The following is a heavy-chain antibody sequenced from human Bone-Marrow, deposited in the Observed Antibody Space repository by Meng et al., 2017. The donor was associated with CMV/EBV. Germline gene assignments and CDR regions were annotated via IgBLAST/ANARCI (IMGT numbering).Heavy chain of an antibody. CDR3: ARDPSREDCSGGSCYYYYYGMDV. CDR1: GFTFSSYA. J-gene: IGHJ6*02. D-gene: IGHD2-15*01. CDR2: ISYDGSNK. Sequence: GGSLRLSCAASGFTFSSYAMHWVRQAPGKGLEWVAVISYDGSNKYYADSVKGRFTISRDNSKNTLYLQMNSLRAGDTAVYYCARDPSREDCSGGSCYYYYYGMDVWGQGTTVTVSS. V-gene: IGHV3-30*04.